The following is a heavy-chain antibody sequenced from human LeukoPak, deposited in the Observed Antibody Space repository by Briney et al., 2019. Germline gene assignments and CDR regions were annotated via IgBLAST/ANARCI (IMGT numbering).Heavy chain of an antibody. Sequence: GGSLRLSCAASGFTFSSYGMHWVRQAPGKGLEWVAITYTGGSTYSADSVKDRFTVSRDSSKNTLYLEMNSLRAEDTAIYYCARSALLTADPFDYWGQGTLVTVSS. CDR1: GFTFSSYG. V-gene: IGHV3-66*01. D-gene: IGHD2-2*01. CDR3: ARSALLTADPFDY. CDR2: TYTGGST. J-gene: IGHJ4*02.